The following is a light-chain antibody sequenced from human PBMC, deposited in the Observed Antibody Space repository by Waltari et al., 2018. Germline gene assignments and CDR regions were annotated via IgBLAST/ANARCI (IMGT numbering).Light chain of an antibody. CDR3: IAYAGSNNWI. CDR2: EVS. V-gene: IGLV2-8*01. J-gene: IGLJ2*01. CDR1: SSDVGNYNH. Sequence: QSALTQPPSASGSPGQSVTISCTGTSSDVGNYNHVSWYQQYPGKAPKLVIYEVSKRSPGGPDRFSGSKSCNTPSLTGSGLQAEDEADYYCIAYAGSNNWIFGGRTKLTVL.